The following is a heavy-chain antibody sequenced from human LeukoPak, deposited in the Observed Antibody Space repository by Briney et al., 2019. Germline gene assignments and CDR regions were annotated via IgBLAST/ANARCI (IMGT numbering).Heavy chain of an antibody. CDR2: IFDSGST. J-gene: IGHJ4*02. CDR1: GFTFSTYP. Sequence: GSLRLSCSASGFTFSTYPMNWVRQPPGKGLEWIGNIFDSGSTNYNPSLKSRVIMSVDTSKNQFSLKLSSVTAADTAVYFCARGQGYNSGWYRYWGQGTLVTVSS. V-gene: IGHV4-59*08. D-gene: IGHD6-19*01. CDR3: ARGQGYNSGWYRY.